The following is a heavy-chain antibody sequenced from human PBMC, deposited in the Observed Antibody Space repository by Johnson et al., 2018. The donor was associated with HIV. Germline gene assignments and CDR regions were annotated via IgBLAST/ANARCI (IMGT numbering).Heavy chain of an antibody. CDR3: TTAVVIDAFDI. CDR2: IKRKIEAEAT. J-gene: IGHJ3*02. CDR1: GFTCSSYA. V-gene: IGHV3-15*01. Sequence: EVQLVESGGGVVQPGRSLRLSCAASGFTCSSYAMHWVRQAPGKGLEWVGRIKRKIEAEATDYAAPVKGRFTISRDDSKNTLFLQMSSLKTDDTAVYYCTTAVVIDAFDIWGQGTMVTVS. D-gene: IGHD3-16*02.